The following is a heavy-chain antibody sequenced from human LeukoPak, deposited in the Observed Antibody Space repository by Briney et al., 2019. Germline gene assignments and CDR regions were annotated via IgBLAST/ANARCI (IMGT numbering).Heavy chain of an antibody. V-gene: IGHV3-23*01. CDR1: GFTVSSNY. Sequence: PGGSLRLSCAASGFTVSSNYMSWVRQAPGKGLEWVSAISGPGGSWDYADSVKGRFTISRDNSKNTLFLQMNSLRAEDTAIYYCAKKVCLVSAPLYYFDVWGQGTLVTVSS. CDR3: AKKVCLVSAPLYYFDV. J-gene: IGHJ4*02. CDR2: ISGPGGSW. D-gene: IGHD5/OR15-5a*01.